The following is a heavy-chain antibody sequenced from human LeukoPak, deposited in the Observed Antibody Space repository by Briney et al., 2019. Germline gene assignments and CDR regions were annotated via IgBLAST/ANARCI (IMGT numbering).Heavy chain of an antibody. CDR2: IYHSGST. V-gene: IGHV4-38-2*01. Sequence: PSEALSLTCAVSGYSISSGYYWGWIRQPPGKGLEWIGSIYHSGSTYYNPSLKSRVTISVDTSKNQFSLKLSSVPAADTAVYYCARQDIVVVPAAPKSGGGDFDIWGQGTMVTVSS. CDR1: GYSISSGYY. J-gene: IGHJ3*02. D-gene: IGHD2-2*01. CDR3: ARQDIVVVPAAPKSGGGDFDI.